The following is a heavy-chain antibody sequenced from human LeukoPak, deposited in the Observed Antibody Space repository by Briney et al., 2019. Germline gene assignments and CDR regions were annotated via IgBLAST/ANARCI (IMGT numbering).Heavy chain of an antibody. CDR2: IDVTTGGS. Sequence: PGGSLRLSCAASGFTFSTYSMSWVRQAPGKGLEWVSTIDVTTGGSYYADSVKGRFTISRDNFQNMLFLQLNSLRVGDTAVYYCAKVNYYHPYFWGQGTLVTVSS. V-gene: IGHV3-23*01. CDR3: AKVNYYHPYF. CDR1: GFTFSTYS. J-gene: IGHJ4*02. D-gene: IGHD3-22*01.